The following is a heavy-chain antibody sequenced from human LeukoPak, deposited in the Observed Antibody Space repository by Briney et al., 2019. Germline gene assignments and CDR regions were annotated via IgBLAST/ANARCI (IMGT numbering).Heavy chain of an antibody. V-gene: IGHV1-18*01. CDR2: ISAYNGNT. Sequence: ASVKVSCKASGYTFTSYGMSWVRQAPGQGLEWVGWISAYNGNTNYVQKLQGRVTMTTDTSTGTAYMELRSLRSDDTAVYYCARDIYYHDSSAYYYFDYWGQGTLVAVSS. CDR1: GYTFTSYG. CDR3: ARDIYYHDSSAYYYFDY. J-gene: IGHJ4*02. D-gene: IGHD3-22*01.